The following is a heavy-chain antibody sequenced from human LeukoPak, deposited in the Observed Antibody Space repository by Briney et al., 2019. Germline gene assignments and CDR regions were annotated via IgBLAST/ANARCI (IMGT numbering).Heavy chain of an antibody. J-gene: IGHJ4*02. D-gene: IGHD6-13*01. CDR1: GGSISSYY. CDR2: IYYSGST. V-gene: IGHV4-59*01. Sequence: SETLSLTCTVSGGSISSYYWSWIRQPPGKGLEWIGYIYYSGSTNYNPSLKRRVTISVETSKSQFSLKLSSVTAADTAVYYCAKEESSSWYELGYWGQGTLVTVSS. CDR3: AKEESSSWYELGY.